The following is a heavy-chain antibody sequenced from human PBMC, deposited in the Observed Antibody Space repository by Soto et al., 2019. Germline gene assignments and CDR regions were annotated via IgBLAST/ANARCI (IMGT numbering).Heavy chain of an antibody. V-gene: IGHV3-7*01. CDR2: INPDGSEK. CDR1: GFTFNSFW. D-gene: IGHD6-6*01. CDR3: GRERYSSSSGQIGYHYGMDV. Sequence: PGGSLRLSCAASGFTFNSFWMSWVRQAPGKGLEWVATINPDGSEKFYVDSVKGRFTISRDNAENSLYLQMNSLRTEDTAVYYCGRERYSSSSGQIGYHYGMDVWGPGTTVTVSS. J-gene: IGHJ6*02.